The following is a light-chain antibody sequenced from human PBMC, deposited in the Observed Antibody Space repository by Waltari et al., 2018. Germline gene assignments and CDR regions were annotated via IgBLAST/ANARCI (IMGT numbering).Light chain of an antibody. Sequence: SYELTQPPSVSVSPGQTATISCSGDKLGNKYTSWYQQEPGQSPVLVIFQDYQRPSGIPERFSGSNSGNTATLISSETQAMDEADYYCQAWDNNTPVFGGGTKLTVL. CDR3: QAWDNNTPV. CDR2: QDY. V-gene: IGLV3-1*01. J-gene: IGLJ2*01. CDR1: KLGNKY.